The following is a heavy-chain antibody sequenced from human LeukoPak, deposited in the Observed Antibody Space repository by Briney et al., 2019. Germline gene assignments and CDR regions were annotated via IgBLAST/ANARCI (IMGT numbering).Heavy chain of an antibody. J-gene: IGHJ6*04. Sequence: GGSLRLSCAPSGFTLSSYWMSWVRQALGKGLEWVANIKQDGSEKYYVDSVKGRFTISRDNAKNSLYLQMNSLRADDTAVYYCARKAYGLDVWGKGTTVTVSS. V-gene: IGHV3-7*03. CDR2: IKQDGSEK. CDR3: ARKAYGLDV. CDR1: GFTLSSYW.